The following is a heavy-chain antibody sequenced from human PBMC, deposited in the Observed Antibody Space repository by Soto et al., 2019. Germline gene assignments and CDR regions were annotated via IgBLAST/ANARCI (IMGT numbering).Heavy chain of an antibody. D-gene: IGHD2-21*02. CDR2: ISYDGSNK. V-gene: IGHV3-30-3*01. CDR1: GFTFSSYA. J-gene: IGHJ4*02. CDR3: ARDRGVNLPVVVTAVGIDY. Sequence: GGSLRLSCAASGFTFSSYAMHWVRQAPGKGLEWVAVISYDGSNKYYADSVKGRFTISRDNSKNTLYLQMNSLRAEDTAVYYSARDRGVNLPVVVTAVGIDYWGQGTLVTVSS.